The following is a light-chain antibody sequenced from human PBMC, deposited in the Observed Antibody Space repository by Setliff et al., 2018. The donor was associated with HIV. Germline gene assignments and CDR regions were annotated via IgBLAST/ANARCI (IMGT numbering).Light chain of an antibody. CDR1: SSDVGGYDY. CDR3: CSYTSSTTLV. CDR2: EVG. J-gene: IGLJ1*01. Sequence: HSALAQPASVSGSPGQSITISCTGTSSDVGGYDYVSWYQQHPGKVPKLMLYEVGNRPSGVSNRFSGSKSGNTASLTISGLQAEDEADYYCCSYTSSTTLVFGTGTKVTVL. V-gene: IGLV2-14*01.